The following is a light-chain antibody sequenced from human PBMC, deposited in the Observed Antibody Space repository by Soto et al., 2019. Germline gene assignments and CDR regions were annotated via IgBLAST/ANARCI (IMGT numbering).Light chain of an antibody. CDR2: EVS. CDR3: NSYTITSARV. V-gene: IGLV2-14*01. CDR1: SSDVGGYNF. J-gene: IGLJ1*01. Sequence: QSALTQPASVSGSPEQSITISCTGTSSDVGGYNFVSWYQHHPGKAPKLVIYEVSKRPSGISNRFSGSNSGNTATLTISGLQVEDEADYYCNSYTITSARVFGTGTKGTVL.